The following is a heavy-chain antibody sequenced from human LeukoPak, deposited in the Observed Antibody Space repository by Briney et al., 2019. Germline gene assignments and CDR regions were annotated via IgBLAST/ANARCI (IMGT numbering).Heavy chain of an antibody. Sequence: PSETLSLTCTVSGGSISSYYWGWIRQPPGKGLEWIGSIYYSGSTYYNPSLKSRVTISVDTSKNQFSLKLSSVTAADTAVYYCARHPKQWLVQVDYWGQGTLVTVSS. D-gene: IGHD6-19*01. J-gene: IGHJ4*02. CDR2: IYYSGST. CDR1: GGSISSYY. V-gene: IGHV4-39*01. CDR3: ARHPKQWLVQVDY.